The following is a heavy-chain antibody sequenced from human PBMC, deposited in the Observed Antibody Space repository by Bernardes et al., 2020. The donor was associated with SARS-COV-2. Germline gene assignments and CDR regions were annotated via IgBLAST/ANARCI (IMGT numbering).Heavy chain of an antibody. V-gene: IGHV3-23*01. Sequence: GWSLRLSCAASGFSFKNFAMAWVRQAPGKGLEWLSSISDASDNIYYGDSVTDRFTISRDNSKNTLYLQMNNLRAEDTAIYYCAKDLFPSGPDAFDVWGQGTHVTVSA. CDR2: ISDASDNI. D-gene: IGHD3-3*01. CDR3: AKDLFPSGPDAFDV. J-gene: IGHJ3*01. CDR1: GFSFKNFA.